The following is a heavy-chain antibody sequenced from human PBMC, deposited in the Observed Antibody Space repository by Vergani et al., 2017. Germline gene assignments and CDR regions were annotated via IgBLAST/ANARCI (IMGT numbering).Heavy chain of an antibody. CDR2: INPSGGST. D-gene: IGHD3-10*01. Sequence: QVQLVQSGAEVKKPGSSVKVSCKASGYTFTSYYMHWVRQAPGQGLEWMGIINPSGGSTSYAQKFQGRVTMTRDTSTSTVYMELSMLRSDDTAVYYCAGVGYRTMVRGVKGGWFDPWGQGTLVTVSS. CDR3: AGVGYRTMVRGVKGGWFDP. J-gene: IGHJ5*02. V-gene: IGHV1-46*01. CDR1: GYTFTSYY.